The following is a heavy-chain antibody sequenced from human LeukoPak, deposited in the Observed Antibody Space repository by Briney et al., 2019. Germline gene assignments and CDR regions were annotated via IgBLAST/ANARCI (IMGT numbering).Heavy chain of an antibody. CDR1: GYTFTSYA. J-gene: IGHJ6*02. CDR3: ATHWYSSSPHYYYGMDV. Sequence: GASAKVSCKASGYTFTSYAMNWVRQAPGQGLEWMGWINTNTGNPTYAQGFTGRFVFSLDTSVSTAYLQISSLKAEDTAVYYCATHWYSSSPHYYYGMDVWGQGTTVTVSS. CDR2: INTNTGNP. D-gene: IGHD6-13*01. V-gene: IGHV7-4-1*02.